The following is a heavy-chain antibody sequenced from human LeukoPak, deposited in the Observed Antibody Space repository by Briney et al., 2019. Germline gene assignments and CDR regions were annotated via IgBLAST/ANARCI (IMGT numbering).Heavy chain of an antibody. J-gene: IGHJ4*02. CDR2: ISYDGSDK. CDR1: GFTFSTYG. CDR3: AKDFPKNPQIDY. Sequence: PGRSLRLSCAASGFTFSTYGMHWVRQAPGKGLEWVAVISYDGSDKYYTDSVKGRITISRDNSKNTLYLQMNSLRAEDTAVYYCAKDFPKNPQIDYWGQGTLVTVSS. V-gene: IGHV3-30*18.